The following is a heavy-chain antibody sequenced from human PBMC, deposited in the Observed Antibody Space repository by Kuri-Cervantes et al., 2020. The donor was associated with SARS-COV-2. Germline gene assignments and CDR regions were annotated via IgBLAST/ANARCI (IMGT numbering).Heavy chain of an antibody. CDR1: GFTFSSYG. V-gene: IGHV3-33*01. CDR3: ARWDDFWSGNNYGMDV. CDR2: IRYDGGNK. Sequence: LSLTCAASGFTFSSYGMHWVRQAPGKGLEWVAFIRYDGGNKYYADSAKGRFTISRDNAKNSLYLQMNSLRAEDTAVYYCARWDDFWSGNNYGMDVWGQGTTVTVSS. D-gene: IGHD3-3*01. J-gene: IGHJ6*02.